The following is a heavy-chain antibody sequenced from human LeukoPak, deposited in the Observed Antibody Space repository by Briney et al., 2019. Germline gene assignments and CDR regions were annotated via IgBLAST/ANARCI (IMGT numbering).Heavy chain of an antibody. J-gene: IGHJ4*02. D-gene: IGHD3-22*01. Sequence: ETLSLTCAVYGGSFSGYYWSWVRQAPGKGLEWVSVISGGGGSTYYADSVKGRFTISRDNSKNMLYLQMNSLRAEDTAAYYCAKRGYDSSGYYGYFDYWGQGTLVTVSS. CDR2: ISGGGGST. V-gene: IGHV3-23*01. CDR1: GGSFSGYY. CDR3: AKRGYDSSGYYGYFDY.